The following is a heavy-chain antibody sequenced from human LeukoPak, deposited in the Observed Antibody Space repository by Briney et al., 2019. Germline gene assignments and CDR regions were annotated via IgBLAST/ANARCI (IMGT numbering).Heavy chain of an antibody. CDR2: ITGSGAKT. V-gene: IGHV3-23*01. CDR3: ARDRCTNSWCSFDC. D-gene: IGHD4/OR15-4a*01. J-gene: IGHJ4*02. Sequence: GGSLRLSCAASGFTFHFQALNWVRQAPGKGLDWVSGITGSGAKTDYADSVKGRFTISRDNSASMVFLQMNSLRAEDTAVYYCARDRCTNSWCSFDCWGQGTPVTVSS. CDR1: GFTFHFQA.